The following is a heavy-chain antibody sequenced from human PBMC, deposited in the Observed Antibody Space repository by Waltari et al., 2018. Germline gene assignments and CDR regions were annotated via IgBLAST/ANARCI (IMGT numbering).Heavy chain of an antibody. CDR2: NKSDGRIT. V-gene: IGHV3-74*01. Sequence: EVQLVESGGGLVQPGGSLRLSCVASGFTLSNYGMHWVRQAPGKGLGWGSLNKSDGRITTYADSVKGRFTISRDNAKNTLYLQMNSLRGEDTAVYYCARGNGIAAAAQTDYWGQGTLVTVSS. CDR1: GFTLSNYG. CDR3: ARGNGIAAAAQTDY. J-gene: IGHJ4*02. D-gene: IGHD6-13*01.